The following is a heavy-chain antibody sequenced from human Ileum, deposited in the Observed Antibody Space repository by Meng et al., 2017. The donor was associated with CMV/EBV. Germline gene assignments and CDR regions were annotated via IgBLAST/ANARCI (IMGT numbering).Heavy chain of an antibody. V-gene: IGHV6-1*01. D-gene: IGHD5-12*01. J-gene: IGHJ4*02. CDR2: TYYRSKWYN. Sequence: QIPSLTGAISGDSVSSNSAAWNWIRQSPARGLEWLGRTYYRSKWYNDYAVSVKSRITINPDTAKNQSSLQLNSVTPEDTAVYYCARGSLRGYSGYGSFDYWGQGTLVTVSS. CDR1: GDSVSSNSAA. CDR3: ARGSLRGYSGYGSFDY.